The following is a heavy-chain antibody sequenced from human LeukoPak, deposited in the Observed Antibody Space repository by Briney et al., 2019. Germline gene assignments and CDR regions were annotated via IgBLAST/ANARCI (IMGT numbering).Heavy chain of an antibody. CDR1: GFTFSSYA. V-gene: IGHV3-23*01. D-gene: IGHD6-13*01. CDR2: SSGSGGST. CDR3: AREAKYSSSWYHYYYYYGMDV. J-gene: IGHJ6*02. Sequence: GGSLRLSCAASGFTFSSYAMSWVRQAPGKGLEWVSASSGSGGSTYYADSVKGRFTISRDNSKNTLYLQMNSLRAEDTAVYYCAREAKYSSSWYHYYYYYGMDVWGQGTTVTVSS.